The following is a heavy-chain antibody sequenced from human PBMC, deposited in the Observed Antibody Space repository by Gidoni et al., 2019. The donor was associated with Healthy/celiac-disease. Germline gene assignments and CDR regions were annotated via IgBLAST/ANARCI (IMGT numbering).Heavy chain of an antibody. J-gene: IGHJ4*02. V-gene: IGHV4-59*08. CDR3: ARHGGSGSYYVRGVDY. Sequence: QLQLQESVPGLVNPSETLSPTCPVPGCSISPYYWSWSRQPPGKGLEWIGYIYYSGSTNYNPSLKRRVTISVDTSKNQFSLKLSSVTAADTAVYYCARHGGSGSYYVRGVDYWGQGTLVTVSS. CDR2: IYYSGST. D-gene: IGHD1-26*01. CDR1: GCSISPYY.